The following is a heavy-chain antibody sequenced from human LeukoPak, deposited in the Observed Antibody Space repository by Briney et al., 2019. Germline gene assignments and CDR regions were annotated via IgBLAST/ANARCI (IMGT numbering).Heavy chain of an antibody. J-gene: IGHJ4*02. CDR2: IYPGDSDT. V-gene: IGHV5-51*01. D-gene: IGHD2-15*01. CDR3: ARHCSGGSCYPSGTDY. Sequence: GESLKISCKGSGYGFTSYWIGWVRQMPGKGLEWMGLIYPGDSDTRYSPSFQGQVTISADKSISTAYLQWSSLKASDTAMYYRARHCSGGSCYPSGTDYWGQGTLVTVSS. CDR1: GYGFTSYW.